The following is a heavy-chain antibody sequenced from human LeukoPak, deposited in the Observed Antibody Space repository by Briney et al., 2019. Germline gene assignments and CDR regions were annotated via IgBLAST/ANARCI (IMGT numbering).Heavy chain of an antibody. Sequence: GGSLRLSCAASGFTFSDYYMSWIRQAPGKGLEWVSYISGDGSTIYQADAVKGRFTISRDNAKNSLYLQMNSLRAEDTAVYYCARRPAADSGYWGQGTLVTVSS. D-gene: IGHD2-2*01. CDR3: ARRPAADSGY. CDR2: ISGDGSTI. V-gene: IGHV3-11*04. CDR1: GFTFSDYY. J-gene: IGHJ4*02.